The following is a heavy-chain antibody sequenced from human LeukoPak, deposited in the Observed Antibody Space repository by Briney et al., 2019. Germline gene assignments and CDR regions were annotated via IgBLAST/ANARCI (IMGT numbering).Heavy chain of an antibody. D-gene: IGHD3-10*01. CDR3: AREWSGFGELPDY. CDR2: VNEGGTLK. Sequence: GEPLRLSCAASGFNFRAYWMTWVRQAPGKGLQWVANVNEGGTLKFYVDSVRGRFAISRDNAKNTLYLQMNSLRVEDTAVYYCAREWSGFGELPDYWGQGTLVTVSS. CDR1: GFNFRAYW. J-gene: IGHJ4*02. V-gene: IGHV3-7*01.